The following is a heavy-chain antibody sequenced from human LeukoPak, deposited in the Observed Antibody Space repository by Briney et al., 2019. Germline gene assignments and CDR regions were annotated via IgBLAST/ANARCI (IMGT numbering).Heavy chain of an antibody. CDR1: GFAFSSYT. CDR2: ISSNGITT. Sequence: GGSLRLSCSASGFAFSSYTMHWVRQAPGKGLEYVSVISSNGITTYYADSVKGRFTISRDNAKSTLYMQVSSLRPEDTAVYYCAGGKDFDYWGQGALVTVFS. D-gene: IGHD4-23*01. CDR3: AGGKDFDY. V-gene: IGHV3-64*03. J-gene: IGHJ4*02.